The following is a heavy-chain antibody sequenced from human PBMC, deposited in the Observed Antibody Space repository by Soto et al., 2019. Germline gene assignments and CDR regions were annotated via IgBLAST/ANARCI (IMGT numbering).Heavy chain of an antibody. CDR2: ISGSGVST. V-gene: IGHV3-23*01. Sequence: GGSLRLSCVASGFTFSRYTMSWVRQAPGKGLEWVSAISGSGVSTYYADSVKGRFTISRDNSKNTLYLQMNSLRAEDTAVYYCALDYDFWSGYSRRGIDVWGQGTTVTV. CDR1: GFTFSRYT. D-gene: IGHD3-3*01. CDR3: ALDYDFWSGYSRRGIDV. J-gene: IGHJ6*02.